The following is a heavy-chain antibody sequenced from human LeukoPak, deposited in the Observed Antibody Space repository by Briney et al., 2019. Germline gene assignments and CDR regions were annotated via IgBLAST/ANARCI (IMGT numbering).Heavy chain of an antibody. CDR2: INGSGGST. V-gene: IGHV3-23*01. J-gene: IGHJ4*02. CDR3: AKAGGRGSGSYWWSFDY. D-gene: IGHD3-10*01. Sequence: GGSLRLSCIASGFTFSGYAMSWVRQAPGKGLEWISTINGSGGSTYYADSEKGRFTIVRDTYKNAVYLQMNGLRVEDTAVYYCAKAGGRGSGSYWWSFDYWGQGTLVTVSS. CDR1: GFTFSGYA.